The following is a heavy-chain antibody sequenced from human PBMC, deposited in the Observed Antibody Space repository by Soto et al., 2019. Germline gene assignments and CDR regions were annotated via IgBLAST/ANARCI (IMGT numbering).Heavy chain of an antibody. J-gene: IGHJ6*02. CDR1: GFTFSSYS. CDR2: ISCSTSYI. D-gene: IGHD3-22*01. CDR3: ARVVDYCDPYYYYGMDV. V-gene: IGHV3-21*01. Sequence: PGGSLRLSCAASGFTFSSYSMNWVRQAPGKGLEWVSSISCSTSYIYYADSVKGRFTISRDNAKNSLYLQMNNLRAEDTAVYYCARVVDYCDPYYYYGMDVWGQGTTVTVSS.